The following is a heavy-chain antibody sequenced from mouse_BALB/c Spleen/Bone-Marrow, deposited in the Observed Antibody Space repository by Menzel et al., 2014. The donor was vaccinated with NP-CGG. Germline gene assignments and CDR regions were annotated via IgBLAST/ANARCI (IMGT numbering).Heavy chain of an antibody. CDR1: GFTFSSFG. CDR2: ISSGSSTI. D-gene: IGHD1-1*01. Sequence: EVHLEESGGGLVQPGGSRKLSCAASGFTFSSFGMHWVRQAPEKGLEWVAYISSGSSTIYYADTVMGRFTITRDNPKNTLFLQMTSLSSEDTAMYYCARSGCSSGDFDYWGQGTTLTVSS. CDR3: ARSGCSSGDFDY. J-gene: IGHJ2*01. V-gene: IGHV5-17*02.